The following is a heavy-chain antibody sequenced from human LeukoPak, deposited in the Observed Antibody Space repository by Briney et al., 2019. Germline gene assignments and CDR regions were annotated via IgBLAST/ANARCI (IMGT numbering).Heavy chain of an antibody. CDR3: ARHRFGQPHFNG. CDR1: DDSISTYY. J-gene: IGHJ4*02. CDR2: IFSTGNT. Sequence: ASETLSLTCTVSDDSISTYYWSWIRQPPGKGLEWIGYIFSTGNTNYNPSLKSRVTMSLETSKKQVSLKLNSVTAADTAVYYCARHRFGQPHFNGWGPGTLVTVSS. V-gene: IGHV4-59*08. D-gene: IGHD3-10*01.